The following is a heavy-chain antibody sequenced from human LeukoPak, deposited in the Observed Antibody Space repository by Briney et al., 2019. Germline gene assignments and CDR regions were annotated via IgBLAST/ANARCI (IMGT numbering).Heavy chain of an antibody. J-gene: IGHJ5*02. Sequence: SETLSLACTVSGGSISSSTYYWGWIRQPPGKGLEWIGSIYYSGRTYYNPSLKSRVTISVDTSNNQFSLILSSVTATDTAIYYCARVRSVSNWLDPWGQGTLVTVSS. CDR1: GGSISSSTYY. CDR2: IYYSGRT. D-gene: IGHD6-19*01. CDR3: ARVRSVSNWLDP. V-gene: IGHV4-39*01.